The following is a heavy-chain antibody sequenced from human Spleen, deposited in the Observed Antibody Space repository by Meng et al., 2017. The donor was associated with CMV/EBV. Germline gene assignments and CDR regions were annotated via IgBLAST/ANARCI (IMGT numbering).Heavy chain of an antibody. Sequence: GGSLRLSCAASGFTFSSYWMSWVRQAPGKGLEWVSSISSSSSYIYYADSVKGRFTISRDNAKNSLYLQMNSLRAEDTAVYYCARDRHYNDLNGHYRYFESWGQGTLVTVSS. CDR2: ISSSSSYI. CDR3: ARDRHYNDLNGHYRYFES. D-gene: IGHD3-10*01. CDR1: GFTFSSYW. V-gene: IGHV3-21*01. J-gene: IGHJ4*02.